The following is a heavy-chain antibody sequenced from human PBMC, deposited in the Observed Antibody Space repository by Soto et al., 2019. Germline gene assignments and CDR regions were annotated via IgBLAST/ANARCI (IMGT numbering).Heavy chain of an antibody. V-gene: IGHV4-61*01. CDR1: GGSVSSGSYY. J-gene: IGHJ4*02. Sequence: QVQLQESGPGLVKPSETLSLTCTVSGGSVSSGSYYWSWIRQPPGKGLEWIGYIYYSGSTNYNPSRKSRVTISVDTSKNQFSLKLSSVTAADTAVYYCARDRERGESDYWGQGTLVTVSS. D-gene: IGHD3-16*01. CDR2: IYYSGST. CDR3: ARDRERGESDY.